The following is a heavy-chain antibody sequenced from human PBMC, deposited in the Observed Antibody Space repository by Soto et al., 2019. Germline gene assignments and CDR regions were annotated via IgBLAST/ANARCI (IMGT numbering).Heavy chain of an antibody. V-gene: IGHV3-30*18. CDR1: GFTFSSYG. Sequence: PGGSLRLSCAASGFTFSSYGMHWVRQAPGKGLEWVAVISYDGSNKYYADSVKGRFTISRDNSKNTLYLQMNSLRAEDTAVYYCAKWGLYCSGGSCPGAGYWGRGTLVTVSS. D-gene: IGHD2-15*01. CDR3: AKWGLYCSGGSCPGAGY. J-gene: IGHJ4*02. CDR2: ISYDGSNK.